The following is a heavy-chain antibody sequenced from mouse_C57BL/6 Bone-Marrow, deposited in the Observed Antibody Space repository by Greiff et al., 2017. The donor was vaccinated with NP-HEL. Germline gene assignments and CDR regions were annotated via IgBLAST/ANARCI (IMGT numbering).Heavy chain of an antibody. CDR2: ISDGGSYT. Sequence: EVQVVESGGGLVKPGGSLKLSCAASGFTFSSYAMSWVRQTPEKRLEWVATISDGGSYTYYPDNVKGRFTISRDNAKNNLYLQMSHLKSEDTAMYYCARDRGGRGFAYWGQGTLVTVSA. CDR1: GFTFSSYA. V-gene: IGHV5-4*01. J-gene: IGHJ3*01. CDR3: ARDRGGRGFAY. D-gene: IGHD3-3*01.